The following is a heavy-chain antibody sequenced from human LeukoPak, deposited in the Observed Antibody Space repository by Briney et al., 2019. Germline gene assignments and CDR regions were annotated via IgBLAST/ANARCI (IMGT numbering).Heavy chain of an antibody. V-gene: IGHV3-7*05. Sequence: GGSLRLSCAASGFTFSSYWMSWVRQAPGKGLEWVANIKQDGSEKYYVDSVKGRFTISRDNAKNSLYLQMNSLRAEDTAVYYCARDIGSGSYYFDYWSQGTLVTVSS. CDR2: IKQDGSEK. D-gene: IGHD3-10*01. CDR3: ARDIGSGSYYFDY. J-gene: IGHJ4*02. CDR1: GFTFSSYW.